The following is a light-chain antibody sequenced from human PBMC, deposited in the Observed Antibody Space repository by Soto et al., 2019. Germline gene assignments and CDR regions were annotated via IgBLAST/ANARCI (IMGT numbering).Light chain of an antibody. CDR1: ESLITKA. V-gene: IGKV3-20*01. CDR3: QQYGVSPLT. Sequence: EIVLTQSPGTLSLSPGETATVSCRATESLITKALAWYQQKPGQAPRLLIYGAFTRDAAIPDRFNGSGSGTDFALTISRLELADSAVYYCQQYGVSPLTIGPGTKVDI. J-gene: IGKJ3*01. CDR2: GAF.